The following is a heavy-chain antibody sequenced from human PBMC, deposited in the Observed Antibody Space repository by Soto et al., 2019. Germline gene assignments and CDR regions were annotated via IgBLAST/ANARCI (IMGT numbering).Heavy chain of an antibody. CDR2: ISWNSGSI. CDR3: AKDYGEHYYYYYMDV. CDR1: GFTFDDYA. D-gene: IGHD4-17*01. J-gene: IGHJ6*03. Sequence: EVQLVESGGGLVQPGRSLRLSFAASGFTFDDYAMHWVRQAPGKGLGWVSGISWNSGSIGYADSVKGRFTISRDNAKNSLYLQMNSLRAEDTALYYCAKDYGEHYYYYYMDVWGKGTTVTVSS. V-gene: IGHV3-9*01.